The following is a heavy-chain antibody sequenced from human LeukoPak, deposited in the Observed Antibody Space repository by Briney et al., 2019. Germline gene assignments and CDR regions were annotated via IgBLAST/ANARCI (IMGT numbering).Heavy chain of an antibody. Sequence: GGSLRLSCASSGFTFSSYWMHWVRQAPGKGLVWVSRIISDGSSRSYADSVKGRFTISRDSAKNTLYLQMNSLRAEDTAVYYCARDRGAAALDIWGQGTMVTVS. J-gene: IGHJ3*02. V-gene: IGHV3-74*01. CDR3: ARDRGAAALDI. D-gene: IGHD6-13*01. CDR1: GFTFSSYW. CDR2: IISDGSSR.